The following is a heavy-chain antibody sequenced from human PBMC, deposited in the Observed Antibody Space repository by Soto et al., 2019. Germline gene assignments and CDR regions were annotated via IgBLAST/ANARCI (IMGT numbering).Heavy chain of an antibody. V-gene: IGHV2-5*02. D-gene: IGHD2-15*01. J-gene: IGHJ3*02. CDR1: GFSLTTSGVG. CDR3: ARVQYWAFDI. CDR2: IYWDDDK. Sequence: QITLKESGPTLVRPTQTLTLTCTFSGFSLTTSGVGVGWIRQPPEKALEYLALIYWDDDKRYSSSLKSRLTITKDTSKNQVVLTMTNMDPVDTAPYYGARVQYWAFDIWGQGTMVTVSS.